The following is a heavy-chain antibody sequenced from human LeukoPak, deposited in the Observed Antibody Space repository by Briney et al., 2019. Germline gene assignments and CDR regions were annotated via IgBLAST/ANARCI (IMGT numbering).Heavy chain of an antibody. J-gene: IGHJ4*02. CDR1: GGSISSGGYS. CDR3: ARGTTTVTEYYFDY. CDR2: IYHSGST. D-gene: IGHD4-17*01. Sequence: PSETLSLTCAVSGGSISSGGYSWCWIRQPPGKGLEWIGYIYHSGSTYYNPSLKSRVTISVDRSKNQFSLKLSSVTAADTAVYYCARGTTTVTEYYFDYRGQGTLVTVSS. V-gene: IGHV4-30-2*01.